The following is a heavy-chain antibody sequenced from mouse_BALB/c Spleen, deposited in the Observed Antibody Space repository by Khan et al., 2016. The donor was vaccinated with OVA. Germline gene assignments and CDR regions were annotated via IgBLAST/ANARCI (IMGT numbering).Heavy chain of an antibody. CDR2: ISSGGDYT. D-gene: IGHD4-1*01. Sequence: EVELVESGGDLVKPGGSLTLSCAASGFSFSSYSMSWVRQTPAKRLVWVATISSGGDYTYYPDSVKGRFTISRDTAKNTQYLQMSRLKSEDTARCYCASHLTGSLAYWGQGTLVTVAA. CDR1: GFSFSSYS. V-gene: IGHV5-6*01. CDR3: ASHLTGSLAY. J-gene: IGHJ3*01.